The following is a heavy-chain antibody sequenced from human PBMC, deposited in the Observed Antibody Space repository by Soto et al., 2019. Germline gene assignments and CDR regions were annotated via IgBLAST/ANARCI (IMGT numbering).Heavy chain of an antibody. V-gene: IGHV1-69*13. CDR1: GGTFSSYA. Sequence: GASVKVSCKASGGTFSSYAISWVRQAPGQGLEWMGGIIPIFGTANYAQKFQGRVTVTADESTSTAYMELSSLRSEDTAVYYCARRADCSSTSCYSWYYFDYWGQGTLVTVSS. J-gene: IGHJ4*02. CDR2: IIPIFGTA. D-gene: IGHD2-2*01. CDR3: ARRADCSSTSCYSWYYFDY.